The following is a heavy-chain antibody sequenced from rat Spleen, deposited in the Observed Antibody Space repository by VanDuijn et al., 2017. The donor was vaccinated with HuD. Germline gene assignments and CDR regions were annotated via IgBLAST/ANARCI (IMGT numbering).Heavy chain of an antibody. CDR1: GFTFSGYW. CDR2: ISPDGGTT. J-gene: IGHJ4*01. D-gene: IGHD1-2*01. CDR3: AKDMKYYSTYPFYVMGD. Sequence: EVQLVETGGGLVQPGGSLQLSCVASGFTFSGYWMYWIRQAPGEGLEWISFISPDGGTTYYPDSVKGRFTISRDNAENTVYLQMNSLRSEDTATYYCAKDMKYYSTYPFYVMGDWGQGASVTVSA. V-gene: IGHV5-58*01.